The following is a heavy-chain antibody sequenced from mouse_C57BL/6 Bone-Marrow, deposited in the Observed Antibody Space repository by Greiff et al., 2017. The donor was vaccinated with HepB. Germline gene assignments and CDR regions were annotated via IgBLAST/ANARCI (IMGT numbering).Heavy chain of an antibody. D-gene: IGHD2-1*01. CDR3: AMGRGYYGNYGAY. CDR2: IHPSDSDT. J-gene: IGHJ3*01. V-gene: IGHV1-74*01. CDR1: GYTFTSYW. Sequence: QVQLQQSGAELVKPGASVKVSCKASGYTFTSYWMHWVKQRPGQGLEWIGRIHPSDSDTNYNQKFKGKATLTVDKSSSTAYMQLSSLTSEDSAVYYCAMGRGYYGNYGAYWGQGTLVTVSA.